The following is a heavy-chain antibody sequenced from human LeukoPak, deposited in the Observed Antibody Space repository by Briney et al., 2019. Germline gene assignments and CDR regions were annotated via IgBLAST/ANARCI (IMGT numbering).Heavy chain of an antibody. CDR1: GSTFSSYT. CDR3: ASQGPSSSGDY. D-gene: IGHD6-13*01. J-gene: IGHJ4*02. Sequence: GSSVKVSCKASGSTFSSYTISWVRQAPGQGLEWMGRIIPILGIANYAQKFQGRVTITADKSTSTAYMELSSLRSEDTAVYYCASQGPSSSGDYWGQGTLVTVSS. V-gene: IGHV1-69*02. CDR2: IIPILGIA.